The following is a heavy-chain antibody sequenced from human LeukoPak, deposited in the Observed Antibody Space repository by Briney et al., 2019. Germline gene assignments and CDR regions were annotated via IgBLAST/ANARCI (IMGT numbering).Heavy chain of an antibody. CDR3: ATDRGWRTSGYYLYYFEY. V-gene: IGHV3-7*01. J-gene: IGHJ4*02. CDR1: GFTFSSNW. D-gene: IGHD3-3*01. Sequence: GGSLRLSCGTSGFTFSSNWMSWVRHAPGRGLEWVASIKHDGSEKYYVDSVRGRFTISRDNTMNSLYLQMSSLRAEDTAVYYYATDRGWRTSGYYLYYFEYWGQGTLVTYSS. CDR2: IKHDGSEK.